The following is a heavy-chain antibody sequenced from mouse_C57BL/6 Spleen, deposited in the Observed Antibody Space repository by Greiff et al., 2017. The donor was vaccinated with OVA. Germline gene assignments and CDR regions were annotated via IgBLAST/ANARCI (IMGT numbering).Heavy chain of an antibody. V-gene: IGHV1-39*01. Sequence: EVKLQESGPELVKPGASVKISCKASGYSFTDYNMNWVKQSNGKSLEWIGVINPNYGTTSYNQKFKGKATLTVDQSSSTAYMQLNSLTSEDSAVYYCARPNYYGSSPFANWGQGTLVTVSA. D-gene: IGHD1-1*01. CDR2: INPNYGTT. CDR1: GYSFTDYN. J-gene: IGHJ3*01. CDR3: ARPNYYGSSPFAN.